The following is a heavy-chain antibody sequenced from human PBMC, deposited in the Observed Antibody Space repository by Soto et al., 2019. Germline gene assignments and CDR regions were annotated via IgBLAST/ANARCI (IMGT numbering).Heavy chain of an antibody. CDR2: IYYTGST. CDR1: GGSVSRGSYY. J-gene: IGHJ6*02. Sequence: QVQLQESGPGLVKPSETLSLTCTVSGGSVSRGSYYWSWIRQPPGKGLEWIWYIYYTGSTNYTPCLQRRDLLSADSTKSRHSLKRSTVTAEERSVYYCARVSEGWYQGRYFCGMDGWGQGTRVPV. V-gene: IGHV4-61*01. CDR3: ARVSEGWYQGRYFCGMDG. D-gene: IGHD6-19*01.